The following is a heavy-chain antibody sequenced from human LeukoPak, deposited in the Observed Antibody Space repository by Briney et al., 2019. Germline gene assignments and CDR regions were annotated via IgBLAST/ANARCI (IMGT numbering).Heavy chain of an antibody. V-gene: IGHV3-7*03. D-gene: IGHD3-3*01. CDR3: ARVNSPSIFGVVIAVSLDPYFDY. CDR1: GFTFSNYY. J-gene: IGHJ4*02. Sequence: GGSLRLSCAASGFTFSNYYMSWVRRAPGKGLEWVANIKQDGSERFYGDSVTGRFTISRDNAKNSLYLQMNSLRAEDTAVYYCARVNSPSIFGVVIAVSLDPYFDYWGQGTLVTVSS. CDR2: IKQDGSER.